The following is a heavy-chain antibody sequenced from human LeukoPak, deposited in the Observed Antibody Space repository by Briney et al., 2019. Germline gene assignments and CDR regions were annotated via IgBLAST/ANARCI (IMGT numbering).Heavy chain of an antibody. D-gene: IGHD3-3*01. J-gene: IGHJ4*02. CDR2: ISSSSSYT. Sequence: GGSLRLSCAASGFTFSDYYMSWIRQAPGKGLEWVSYISSSSSYTNYADSVKGRFTISRDNAKNSLYLQMNSLRAEDTAVYYCAGDRAWNYFDYWGQGTLVTVSS. CDR3: AGDRAWNYFDY. V-gene: IGHV3-11*06. CDR1: GFTFSDYY.